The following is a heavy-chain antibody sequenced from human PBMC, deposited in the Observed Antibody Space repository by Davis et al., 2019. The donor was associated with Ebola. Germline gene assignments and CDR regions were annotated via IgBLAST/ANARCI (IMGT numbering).Heavy chain of an antibody. J-gene: IGHJ6*02. CDR1: GGTFSSYA. CDR3: ARDRSWMGTYYGMDV. Sequence: AASVKVSCKASGGTFSSYAISWVRQAPGQGLEWMGGIIPIFGTANYAQKFQGRVTITADESTSTAYMELSSLRSEDTAVYYCARDRSWMGTYYGMDVWGQGTTVTVSS. V-gene: IGHV1-69*13. D-gene: IGHD1-26*01. CDR2: IIPIFGTA.